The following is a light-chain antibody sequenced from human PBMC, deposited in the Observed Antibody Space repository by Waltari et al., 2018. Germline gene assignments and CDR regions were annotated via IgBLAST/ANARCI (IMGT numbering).Light chain of an antibody. Sequence: DIQMTQSPSSLSASVGDRVTITCQASQDIDNFLNWYQQKPGEAPRLLIYDASNLETGVQSKFSGSGSGTDFSLTITSLQPEDIATYYCQEYGNALTFGGGTKVEIK. J-gene: IGKJ4*01. CDR3: QEYGNALT. CDR2: DAS. CDR1: QDIDNF. V-gene: IGKV1-33*01.